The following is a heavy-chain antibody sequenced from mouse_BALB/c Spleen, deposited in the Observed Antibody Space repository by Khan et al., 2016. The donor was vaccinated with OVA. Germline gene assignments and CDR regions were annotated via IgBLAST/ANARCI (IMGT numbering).Heavy chain of an antibody. Sequence: QIQLVQSRPELKKPEETVRISCKASGYTFTTAGIQWVEKMPGKGLKWIGWINTHSGVPKYAEDFKGRFAFSLEISVNTAYLQITNLKNEDTATYFCARGGAAYYRNDGGAMEYWGQGTSVTVSS. CDR1: GYTFTTAG. CDR2: INTHSGVP. D-gene: IGHD2-14*01. J-gene: IGHJ4*01. CDR3: ARGGAAYYRNDGGAMEY. V-gene: IGHV9-4*02.